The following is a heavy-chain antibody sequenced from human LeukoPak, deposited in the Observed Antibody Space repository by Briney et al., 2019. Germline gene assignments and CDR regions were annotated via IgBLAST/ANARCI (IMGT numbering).Heavy chain of an antibody. Sequence: ADTLSPTCALSCPSMTSSGYYSAWIRQPPGKGLEWIVNIYYSSTTHYNPSLSPPLTISAATSKSQFSPMLTSMTPPDTAVYYCGSQESSGWPPRGDDYWGQGMLVTVSS. J-gene: IGHJ4*02. CDR2: IYYSSTT. CDR1: CPSMTSSGYY. V-gene: IGHV4-39*01. CDR3: GSQESSGWPPRGDDY. D-gene: IGHD6-19*01.